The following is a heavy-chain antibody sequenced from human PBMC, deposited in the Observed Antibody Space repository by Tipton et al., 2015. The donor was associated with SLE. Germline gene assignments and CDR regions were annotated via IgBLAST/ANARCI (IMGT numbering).Heavy chain of an antibody. Sequence: TLSLTCTVSGGSISSGSYYWSWIRQPAGKGLEWIGRIYTSGSTNYNPSLKSRVTISVDTSKNQFSLKLSSVTAADTAVYYCARDLTSGITTYWGQGTRVTVPS. J-gene: IGHJ4*02. CDR1: GGSISSGSYY. D-gene: IGHD1-7*01. CDR2: IYTSGST. V-gene: IGHV4-61*02. CDR3: ARDLTSGITTY.